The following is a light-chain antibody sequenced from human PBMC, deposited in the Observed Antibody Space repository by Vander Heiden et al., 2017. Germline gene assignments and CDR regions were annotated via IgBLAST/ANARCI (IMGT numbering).Light chain of an antibody. J-gene: IGLJ3*02. CDR3: QTWSTGTRV. CDR2: LNSDGSH. Sequence: SSYAIAWHQQQPEKGPRYLMKLNSDGSHSKGDGIPDRFSGSNSGAARSLTISSLQAEDDSYYYSQTWSTGTRVFGGGTKMTVL. V-gene: IGLV4-69*01. CDR1: SSYA.